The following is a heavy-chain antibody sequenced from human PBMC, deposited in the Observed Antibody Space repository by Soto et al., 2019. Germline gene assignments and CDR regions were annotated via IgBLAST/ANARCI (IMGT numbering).Heavy chain of an antibody. D-gene: IGHD2-2*01. CDR1: GYTFTSYG. CDR3: ARGGPYCSSTSCYYYYYYYMDV. V-gene: IGHV1-18*01. J-gene: IGHJ6*03. Sequence: GASVKVSCKASGYTFTSYGISWVRQAPGQGLEWMGLISAYNGNTNYAQKLQGRVTMTTDTSTSTAYMELRSLRSDDTAVYYCARGGPYCSSTSCYYYYYYYMDVWGKGTTVTVSS. CDR2: ISAYNGNT.